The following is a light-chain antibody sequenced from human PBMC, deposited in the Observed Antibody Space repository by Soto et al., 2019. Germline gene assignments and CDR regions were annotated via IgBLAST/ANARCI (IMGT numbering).Light chain of an antibody. Sequence: DIQMTQSPSALSSSVGDRVTITCRASQSISSWLAWYQQKPGKAPKLLIYKASSLESGVPSRFSGSGSGTEFTLTISSLQPDDFATYYCHQYSTYWTFGQGAKVDI. CDR1: QSISSW. V-gene: IGKV1-5*03. J-gene: IGKJ1*01. CDR2: KAS. CDR3: HQYSTYWT.